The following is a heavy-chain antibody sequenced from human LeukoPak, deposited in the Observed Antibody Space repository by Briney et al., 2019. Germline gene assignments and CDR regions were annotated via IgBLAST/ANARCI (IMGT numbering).Heavy chain of an antibody. CDR1: GFTFSSYG. J-gene: IGHJ4*02. CDR3: ARNHDRYSSGWYNF. Sequence: PGGSLRLSCAASGFTFSSYGMHWVRQAPGKGLEWVAVIWYDGSNKYYADSVKGRFTISRDNSKNTLYLQMNSLRAEDTAVYYCARNHDRYSSGWYNFWGQGTLVTVSS. CDR2: IWYDGSNK. D-gene: IGHD6-19*01. V-gene: IGHV3-33*01.